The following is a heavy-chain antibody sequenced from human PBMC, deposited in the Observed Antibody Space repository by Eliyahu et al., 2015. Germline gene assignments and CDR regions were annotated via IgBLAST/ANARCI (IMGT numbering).Heavy chain of an antibody. CDR2: IXHSGXT. V-gene: IGHV4-34*01. D-gene: IGHD3-3*01. CDR1: GGSFSGYY. CDR3: ARGGFGKGVVIMRDYYYYYMDV. Sequence: QVQLQQWGAGLLKPSETLSLTCAVYGGSFSGYYWXCXXQPPGKGLXWXGEIXHSGXTNYNPSLKSRVTISVDTXKNQFSLKLSSVTAADTAVYYCARGGFGKGVVIMRDYYYYYMDVWGKGTTVTVSS. J-gene: IGHJ6*03.